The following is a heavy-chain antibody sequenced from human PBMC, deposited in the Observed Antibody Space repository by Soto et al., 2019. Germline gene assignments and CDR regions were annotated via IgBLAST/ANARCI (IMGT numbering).Heavy chain of an antibody. Sequence: QVQLVQSGAAVKKPGASVKVSCKASGYTFTSYNMHWVRQAPGQGLEWMGPINSGAGSTTYAQNFQGRVAMTGDTSTDTVYMELSSLRSEATAVYSCTSGLWGAPPALDSWGQGTLVIVSS. D-gene: IGHD1-26*01. CDR1: GYTFTSYN. CDR2: INSGAGST. CDR3: TSGLWGAPPALDS. J-gene: IGHJ4*02. V-gene: IGHV1-46*01.